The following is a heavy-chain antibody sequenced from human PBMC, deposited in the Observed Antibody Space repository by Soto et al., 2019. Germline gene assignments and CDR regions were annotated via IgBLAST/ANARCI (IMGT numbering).Heavy chain of an antibody. Sequence: TLSLTCTVSGGSISNTNWWSWIRQPPGKGLEWLGAVFHAGTTNYNPSLKSRVSMSADKSQNRFSLNLTSVTAADTAVYYCARTRQYCSGTTCYEFYFDFWGQGTLVTVSS. CDR2: VFHAGTT. CDR1: GGSISNTNW. D-gene: IGHD2-2*01. CDR3: ARTRQYCSGTTCYEFYFDF. V-gene: IGHV4-4*02. J-gene: IGHJ4*02.